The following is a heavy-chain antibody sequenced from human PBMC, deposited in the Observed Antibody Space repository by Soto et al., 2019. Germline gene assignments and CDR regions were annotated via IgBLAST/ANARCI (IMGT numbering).Heavy chain of an antibody. CDR2: IKEDGSLK. J-gene: IGHJ4*02. V-gene: IGHV3-7*01. Sequence: PVGSLRLSCAASGFYITNYWMTWVRQAPGKGPEWVANIKEDGSLKFYVDSVRGRFTISRDNAKNSVYLGMSRLRAEDTAVYYCVRDSYTAHWHTAGEDYWGQGTLVTVSS. D-gene: IGHD2-2*02. CDR3: VRDSYTAHWHTAGEDY. CDR1: GFYITNYW.